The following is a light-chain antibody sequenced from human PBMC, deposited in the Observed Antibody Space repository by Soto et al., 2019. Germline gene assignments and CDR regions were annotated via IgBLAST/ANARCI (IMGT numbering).Light chain of an antibody. J-gene: IGKJ2*01. CDR2: LGS. Sequence: DIAMTQSPLSLPVTPGEPASISCRSSQSLLHSNGYNYLDWYLQKPGQSPQLLIYLGSNRASGVPDRFSGSGSGTDFTLKISRVEAEDVGVYYCMQALQTPGWTFGQGTKLEIK. CDR3: MQALQTPGWT. CDR1: QSLLHSNGYNY. V-gene: IGKV2-28*01.